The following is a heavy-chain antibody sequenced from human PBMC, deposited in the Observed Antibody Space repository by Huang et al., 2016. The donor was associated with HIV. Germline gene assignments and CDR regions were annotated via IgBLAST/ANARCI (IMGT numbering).Heavy chain of an antibody. D-gene: IGHD6-6*01. Sequence: QVQLVQSGPEVSKPGASVKVSCKASGYTFISYGINWVRQAPGQGLEGRGRFSVSNGNTNYAQKFQGRVTITADKSTSTVYLDLRSLRSDDTARYYCARGSIALPKWFDPWGQGTLVTVSS. V-gene: IGHV1-18*04. CDR2: FSVSNGNT. CDR3: ARGSIALPKWFDP. CDR1: GYTFISYG. J-gene: IGHJ5*02.